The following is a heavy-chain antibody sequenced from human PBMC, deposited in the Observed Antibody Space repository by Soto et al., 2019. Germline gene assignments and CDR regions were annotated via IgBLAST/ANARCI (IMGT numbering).Heavy chain of an antibody. CDR1: GGTFSIYT. CDR2: IIPILGIA. Sequence: QVQLVQSGAEVKKPGSSVKVSCKASGGTFSIYTISWVRQAPGQGLEWMGRIIPILGIANYAQKFQGRGTITADKSTSTAYMELSSLRSEDTAVYYCARGRPGDTEVDYWGQGTLVTFTS. CDR3: ARGRPGDTEVDY. V-gene: IGHV1-69*02. D-gene: IGHD4-17*01. J-gene: IGHJ4*02.